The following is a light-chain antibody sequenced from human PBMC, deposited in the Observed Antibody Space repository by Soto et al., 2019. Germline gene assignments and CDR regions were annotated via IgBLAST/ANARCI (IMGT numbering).Light chain of an antibody. V-gene: IGKV3-20*01. CDR1: QSVSSN. CDR2: DAS. Sequence: IVMTQSPATLSVSPWERATLSCRASQSVSSNLAWYQQKPGQAPRLLIYDASNRATGIPDRYSASGSGTDFTLTISRLEPEDFAVYYCQQYGSLSWTFGQGTKVDIK. J-gene: IGKJ1*01. CDR3: QQYGSLSWT.